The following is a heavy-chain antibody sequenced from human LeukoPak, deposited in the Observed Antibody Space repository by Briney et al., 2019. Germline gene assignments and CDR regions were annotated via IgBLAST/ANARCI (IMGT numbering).Heavy chain of an antibody. J-gene: IGHJ4*02. V-gene: IGHV4-59*12. D-gene: IGHD1-26*01. CDR2: IYYSGST. CDR1: GGSISSYY. CDR3: ARENLGATTGY. Sequence: SETLSLTCTVSGGSISSYYWSWIRQPPGKGLEWIGYIYYSGSTNYSPSLKSRVTISVDTSKNQFSLKLSSVTAADTAVYYCARENLGATTGYWGQGTLVTVSS.